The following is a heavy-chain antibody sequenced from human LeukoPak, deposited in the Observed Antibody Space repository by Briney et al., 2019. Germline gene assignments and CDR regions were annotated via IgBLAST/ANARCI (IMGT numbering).Heavy chain of an antibody. CDR3: ARGMASGLYYFDY. J-gene: IGHJ4*02. CDR2: INHSGST. CDR1: GGSFSGYY. D-gene: IGHD3-10*01. V-gene: IGHV4-34*01. Sequence: SETLSLTCAVYGGSFSGYYWSWIRQPPGKGLEWIGEINHSGSTNYNPSLKSRVTISVDTSKNQFSLKLSSVTAADTAVYYCARGMASGLYYFDYWGQGTLVTVSS.